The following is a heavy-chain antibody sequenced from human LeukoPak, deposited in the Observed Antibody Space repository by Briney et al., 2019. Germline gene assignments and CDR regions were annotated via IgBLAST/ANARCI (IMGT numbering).Heavy chain of an antibody. D-gene: IGHD4-17*01. V-gene: IGHV3-30-3*01. J-gene: IGHJ4*02. CDR3: AREVSATVTPFDY. Sequence: GGSLRLPGAAFDLTFRSYAMHWVGQAPGKRLEGVAVMSYDGIIIYYADSVKGRFTISRDNSRNTLYLQMNSLRPEDTAVYYCAREVSATVTPFDYWGQGTLVTVSS. CDR2: MSYDGIII. CDR1: DLTFRSYA.